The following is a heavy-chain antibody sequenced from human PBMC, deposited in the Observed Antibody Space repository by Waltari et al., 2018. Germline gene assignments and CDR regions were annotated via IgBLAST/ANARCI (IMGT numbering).Heavy chain of an antibody. CDR1: GCSFTSYW. V-gene: IGHV3-7*01. CDR3: VQPLLVGRAHWFFDL. Sequence: EVQLVESGGGLVQPGGSLRLSCEVSGCSFTSYWISWVRQAPGKGLQWVSNTNQDGPEKYSVDSVSGRFTISSDNAKHSLFLEMSHPSTNDSGLYYCVQPLLVGRAHWFFDLWGRGTLVSVAS. J-gene: IGHJ2*01. D-gene: IGHD1-26*01. CDR2: TNQDGPEK.